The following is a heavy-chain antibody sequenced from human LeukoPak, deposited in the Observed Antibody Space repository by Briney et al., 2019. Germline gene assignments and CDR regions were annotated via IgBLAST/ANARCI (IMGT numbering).Heavy chain of an antibody. CDR2: ISYDGSNK. V-gene: IGHV3-30*18. CDR3: AKLNGSYDILTGYYNDGY. J-gene: IGHJ4*02. Sequence: GGSLRLSCAASGFTFSSYGMHWVRQAPGKGLEWVAVISYDGSNKYYADSVKGRFTISRDNSKNTLYLQMNSLRAEDTAVYYCAKLNGSYDILTGYYNDGYWGQGTLVTVS. CDR1: GFTFSSYG. D-gene: IGHD3-9*01.